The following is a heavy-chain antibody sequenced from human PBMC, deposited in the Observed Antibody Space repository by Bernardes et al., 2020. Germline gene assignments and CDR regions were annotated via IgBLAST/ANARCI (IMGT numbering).Heavy chain of an antibody. CDR1: GYMFSNYN. J-gene: IGHJ4*02. V-gene: IGHV1-2*02. D-gene: IGHD5-12*01. Sequence: SVHVSCKASGYMFSNYNMHLLRQAPGQGLEWMGLIHPNSCDTHYAQKFQGRVTMTRDTSITTAYMELSSLRSDDTAVYFCASVTYSDYTDFDSWGQGTLVTVSS. CDR2: IHPNSCDT. CDR3: ASVTYSDYTDFDS.